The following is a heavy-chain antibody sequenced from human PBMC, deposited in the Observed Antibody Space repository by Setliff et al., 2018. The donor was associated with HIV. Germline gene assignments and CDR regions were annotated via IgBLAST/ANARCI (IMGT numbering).Heavy chain of an antibody. J-gene: IGHJ4*02. V-gene: IGHV3-21*01. D-gene: IGHD6-13*01. CDR1: GFTFSSYS. CDR2: ISSSSSYI. CDR3: ARDRWFSNNWYSDY. Sequence: GSLRLSCAASGFTFSSYSMNWVRQAPGKGLEWVSSISSSSSYIYYADSVKGRFTISRDNAKNSLFLQMHSLRAEDTAVYYCARDRWFSNNWYSDYWGQGTLVTVSS.